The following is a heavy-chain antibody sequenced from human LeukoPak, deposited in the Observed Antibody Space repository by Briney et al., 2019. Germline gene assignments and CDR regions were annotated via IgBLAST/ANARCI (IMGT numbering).Heavy chain of an antibody. D-gene: IGHD5-18*01. V-gene: IGHV3-23*01. CDR3: AKDKWASYGQGAFDY. J-gene: IGHJ4*02. Sequence: GGSLRLSCAASGFTFSSYAMSWVRQAAGKGLEWVSAISGSGGSTYYADSVKGRLTISRDNSKNTLYLQMNSLSAEDTAVYYCAKDKWASYGQGAFDYWGQGTLVTVSS. CDR2: ISGSGGST. CDR1: GFTFSSYA.